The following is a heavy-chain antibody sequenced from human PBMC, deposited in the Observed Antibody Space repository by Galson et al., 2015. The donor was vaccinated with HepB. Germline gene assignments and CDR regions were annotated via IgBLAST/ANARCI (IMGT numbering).Heavy chain of an antibody. CDR3: ARERGAGWYEGNDY. Sequence: SLRLSCAASGFTFSRYAIDWVRQAPGKGLEWVACISSSSSYIYYADSVKGRFTISRDNSRNTLYLQMNGLRSDDTAVYYCARERGAGWYEGNDYWGQGTRVVVSS. J-gene: IGHJ4*02. V-gene: IGHV3-21*01. CDR1: GFTFSRYA. D-gene: IGHD6-19*01. CDR2: ISSSSSYI.